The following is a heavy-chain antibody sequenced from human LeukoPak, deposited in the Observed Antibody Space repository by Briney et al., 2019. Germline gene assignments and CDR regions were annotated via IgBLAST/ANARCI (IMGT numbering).Heavy chain of an antibody. D-gene: IGHD5-18*01. V-gene: IGHV4-30-4*01. Sequence: SQTLSLTCTVSGGSISSGDYYWSWIRQPPGKGLEWIGYIYHSGSTYYNPSLKRRVTISVDTSKNQFSLKLSSVTAADTAVYYSARDPGYSYGTVDYWGQGTLVTVSS. CDR2: IYHSGST. J-gene: IGHJ4*02. CDR1: GGSISSGDYY. CDR3: ARDPGYSYGTVDY.